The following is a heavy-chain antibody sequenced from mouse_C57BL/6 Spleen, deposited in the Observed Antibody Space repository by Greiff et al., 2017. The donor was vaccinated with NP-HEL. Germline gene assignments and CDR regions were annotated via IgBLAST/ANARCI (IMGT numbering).Heavy chain of an antibody. J-gene: IGHJ3*01. CDR2: ISSGSSTI. CDR3: ARGNSWFAY. Sequence: EVQLVESGGGLVKPGGSLKLSCAASGFTFSDYGMHWVRQAPEQGLEWVAYISSGSSTIYYADTVTGRFTISRDNAKNTLFLQMTSLRSEDTAMYYCARGNSWFAYWGQGTLVTVSA. D-gene: IGHD2-1*01. CDR1: GFTFSDYG. V-gene: IGHV5-17*01.